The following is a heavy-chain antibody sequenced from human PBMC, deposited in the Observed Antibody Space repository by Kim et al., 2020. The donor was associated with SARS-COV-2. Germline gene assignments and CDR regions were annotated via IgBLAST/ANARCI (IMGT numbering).Heavy chain of an antibody. CDR3: ARGMATIDYGMDV. CDR2: IYSGGST. Sequence: GGSLRLSCAASGFTVSSNYMSWVRQAPGKGLEWVSVIYSGGSTYYADSVKGRFTISRHNSKNTLYLQMNSLRAEDTAVYYSARGMATIDYGMDVWGQGTTVTVSS. CDR1: GFTVSSNY. V-gene: IGHV3-53*04. J-gene: IGHJ6*02. D-gene: IGHD5-12*01.